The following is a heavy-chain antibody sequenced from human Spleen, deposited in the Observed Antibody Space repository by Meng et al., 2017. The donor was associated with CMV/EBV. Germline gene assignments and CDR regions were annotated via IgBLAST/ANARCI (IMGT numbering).Heavy chain of an antibody. V-gene: IGHV1-18*01. J-gene: IGHJ6*02. CDR2: ISSYNGYT. D-gene: IGHD6-6*01. CDR3: ARDLPSIAARPYYYYGMDV. CDR1: GYTFPNYG. Sequence: ASVKVSCKASGYTFPNYGISWVRQAPGQGLEWMGWISSYNGYTNYAQILQGRVTMTTDTSTSTAYMELRSLRSDDTAVYYCARDLPSIAARPYYYYGMDVWGQGTTVTVSS.